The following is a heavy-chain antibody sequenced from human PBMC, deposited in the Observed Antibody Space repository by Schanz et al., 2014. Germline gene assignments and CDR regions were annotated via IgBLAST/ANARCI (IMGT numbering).Heavy chain of an antibody. CDR2: IKSDGSST. CDR1: GFTFSSYW. J-gene: IGHJ4*02. D-gene: IGHD2-2*01. Sequence: EVQLVESGGGLVQPGGSLRLSCAASGFTFSSYWMHWVRQVPGKGLVWVSRIKSDGSSTSYADSVKGRFTISRDNAKNTLYLQMNSLRAEDTAVYYCARESSNDIVLVPGAVFDHWGQGTLVTVSS. V-gene: IGHV3-74*01. CDR3: ARESSNDIVLVPGAVFDH.